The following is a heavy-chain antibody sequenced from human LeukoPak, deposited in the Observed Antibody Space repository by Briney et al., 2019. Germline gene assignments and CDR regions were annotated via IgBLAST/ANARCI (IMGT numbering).Heavy chain of an antibody. V-gene: IGHV3-48*04. CDR3: ARDHNYAFDN. D-gene: IGHD1-1*01. J-gene: IGHJ4*02. Sequence: GGSLRLSCTASGFPFIDYSMNWVRQAPGKGLEWISYIGIDSGNTKYADSVKGRFTISADNAKNSLYLQMNSLRVEDTAVYSCARDHNYAFDNWGQGTLVSVSS. CDR2: IGIDSGNT. CDR1: GFPFIDYS.